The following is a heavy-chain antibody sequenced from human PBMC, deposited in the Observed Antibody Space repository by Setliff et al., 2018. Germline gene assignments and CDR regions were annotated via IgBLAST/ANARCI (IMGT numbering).Heavy chain of an antibody. Sequence: SVKVSCKASGGFSTHAISWVRQVPGQGLEWMGGIVPILGTTDYAQNFQGRVTITTDESTSSAYLEMSNLRSEDTAVYYCASALIRRVAVAGKSQFDYWGQGTLVT. CDR2: IVPILGTT. D-gene: IGHD6-19*01. CDR3: ASALIRRVAVAGKSQFDY. CDR1: GGFSTHA. V-gene: IGHV1-69*05. J-gene: IGHJ4*01.